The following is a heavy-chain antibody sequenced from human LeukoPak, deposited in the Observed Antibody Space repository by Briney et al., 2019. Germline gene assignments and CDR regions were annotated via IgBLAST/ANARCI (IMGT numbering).Heavy chain of an antibody. D-gene: IGHD3-10*01. CDR3: AKDLGSITMVRGVIITNPNWFDP. CDR1: GGSFSGYY. CDR2: ISGSGGST. J-gene: IGHJ5*02. V-gene: IGHV3-23*01. Sequence: ETLSLTCAVYGGSFSGYYWSWVRQAPGKGLEWVSAISGSGGSTYYADSVKGRFTISRDNSKNTLYLQMNSLRAEDTAVYYCAKDLGSITMVRGVIITNPNWFDPWGQGTLVTVSS.